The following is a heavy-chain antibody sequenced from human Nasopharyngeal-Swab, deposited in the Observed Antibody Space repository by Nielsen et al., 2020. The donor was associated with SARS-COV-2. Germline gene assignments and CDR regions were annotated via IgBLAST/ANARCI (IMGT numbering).Heavy chain of an antibody. J-gene: IGHJ5*02. CDR3: AREAHDYSNYRRGTEWFDP. CDR1: GFNFRSYS. D-gene: IGHD4-11*01. Sequence: GGSLRLSCAASGFNFRSYSMSWVRQAPGKGLEWLATIKQGGSETFYVASVKGRFTISSDDSKNSVYLQINSLRAEDTAVYYCAREAHDYSNYRRGTEWFDPWGQGTLVTVSS. CDR2: IKQGGSET. V-gene: IGHV3-7*01.